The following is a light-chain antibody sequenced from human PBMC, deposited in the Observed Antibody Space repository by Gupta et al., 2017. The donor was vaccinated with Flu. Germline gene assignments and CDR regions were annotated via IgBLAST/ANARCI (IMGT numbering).Light chain of an antibody. J-gene: IGKJ3*01. CDR2: TLS. Sequence: DIVMTQTRLSLPVTPGEPASISCRSSKSLLDSDDGKTYLDWYLQKPGQSPQLLIYTLSCRDAGVPDRFSGSGLCNDLSLKISSGEEEDVGVYYCWHHIDFPSITFGHGTKVDIK. V-gene: IGKV2-40*01. CDR1: KSLLDSDDGKTY. CDR3: WHHIDFPSIT.